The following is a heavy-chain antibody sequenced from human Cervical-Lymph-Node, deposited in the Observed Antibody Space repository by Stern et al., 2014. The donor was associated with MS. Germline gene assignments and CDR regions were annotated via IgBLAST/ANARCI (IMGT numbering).Heavy chain of an antibody. CDR2: ISGSGGST. CDR3: AKVPGVHDYGDYGGVYYYYYGMDV. J-gene: IGHJ6*02. V-gene: IGHV3-23*01. CDR1: GFTFSSYA. D-gene: IGHD4-17*01. Sequence: EVQLLESGGGLVQPGGSLRLSCAASGFTFSSYAMSWVRQAPGKGLEWVSAISGSGGSTYYADSVKGRFTISRDNSKNTLYLQMNSLRAEDTAVYYCAKVPGVHDYGDYGGVYYYYYGMDVWGQGTTVTVSS.